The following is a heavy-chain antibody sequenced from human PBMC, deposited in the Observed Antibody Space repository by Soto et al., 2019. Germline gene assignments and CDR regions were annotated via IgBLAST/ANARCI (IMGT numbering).Heavy chain of an antibody. J-gene: IGHJ4*02. Sequence: PGGSLRLSCAASGFTFSSYAMHWVRQAPGKGLEWVAVISYDGSNKYYADSVKGRFTISRDNSKNTLYLQMNSLRAEETAVYYCARDLAHYYGSGSYYNSWGQGTLVTVSS. CDR2: ISYDGSNK. CDR1: GFTFSSYA. D-gene: IGHD3-10*01. CDR3: ARDLAHYYGSGSYYNS. V-gene: IGHV3-30-3*01.